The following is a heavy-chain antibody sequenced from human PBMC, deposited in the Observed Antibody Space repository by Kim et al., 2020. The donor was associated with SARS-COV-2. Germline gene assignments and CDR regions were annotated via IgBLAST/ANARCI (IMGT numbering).Heavy chain of an antibody. V-gene: IGHV3-23*01. Sequence: YPADSGWGRFTNSRDNSKNTLFLQMNSLRADDTAIYYCAKDIWDFSGNDYWGQGTLVTVSS. J-gene: IGHJ4*02. D-gene: IGHD1-26*01. CDR3: AKDIWDFSGNDY.